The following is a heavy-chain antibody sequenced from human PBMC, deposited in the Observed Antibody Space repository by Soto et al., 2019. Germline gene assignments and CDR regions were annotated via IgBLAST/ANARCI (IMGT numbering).Heavy chain of an antibody. Sequence: QVQLVQSGAEVREPGASVKVSCKASGYRFTSLAINWVRQTAGQGLAWMGWMQPSTGRTGYAQKFQGRVTMTRDTSINTAYMELTTLTSDDTAFYYCARGVSAGVDYWGQGTLVTVSS. CDR2: MQPSTGRT. V-gene: IGHV1-8*01. CDR1: GYRFTSLA. J-gene: IGHJ4*02. D-gene: IGHD1-26*01. CDR3: ARGVSAGVDY.